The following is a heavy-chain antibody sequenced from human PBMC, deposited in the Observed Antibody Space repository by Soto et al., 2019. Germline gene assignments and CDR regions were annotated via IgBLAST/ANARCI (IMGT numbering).Heavy chain of an antibody. CDR2: ISSTTNYI. V-gene: IGHV3-21*01. Sequence: GGYLRLSCGRSDFTFIRYSLNWVRQAPGKGLEWVSSISSTTNYIYYADSMKGRFTVSRDNAKNSVYLEMNSLSAEDTALYYCARESEDLTSNFYYWGQGTLVTVSS. CDR1: DFTFIRYS. J-gene: IGHJ4*02. CDR3: ARESEDLTSNFYY.